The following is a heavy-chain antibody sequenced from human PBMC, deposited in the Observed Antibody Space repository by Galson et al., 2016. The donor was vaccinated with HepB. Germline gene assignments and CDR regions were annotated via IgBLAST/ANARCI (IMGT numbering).Heavy chain of an antibody. D-gene: IGHD2-8*02. V-gene: IGHV3-30-3*01. CDR2: MSFDGNKK. CDR1: GFTFSSEA. CDR3: ARGGRTGYYYGIDV. J-gene: IGHJ6*02. Sequence: SLRLSCAASGFTFSSEAMHWVRQAPGKGLEWVAVMSFDGNKKYYADSVKGRFTISRDNSKNTLYLQMNSLKTEDTAIYYCARGGRTGYYYGIDVWGQGTTVTVSS.